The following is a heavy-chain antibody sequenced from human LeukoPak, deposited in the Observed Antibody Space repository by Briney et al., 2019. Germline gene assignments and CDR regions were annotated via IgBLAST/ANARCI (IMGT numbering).Heavy chain of an antibody. Sequence: GGSLRLSCAASGFTFSSYGMHWVRQAPGKGLEWVAVIWYDGSNKYYADSVKGRFTISRDNSKNTLYLQMNGLRAEDTAVYYCAKDYYDSSGCPDYWGQGTLVTVSS. CDR3: AKDYYDSSGCPDY. CDR1: GFTFSSYG. CDR2: IWYDGSNK. D-gene: IGHD3-22*01. V-gene: IGHV3-33*06. J-gene: IGHJ4*02.